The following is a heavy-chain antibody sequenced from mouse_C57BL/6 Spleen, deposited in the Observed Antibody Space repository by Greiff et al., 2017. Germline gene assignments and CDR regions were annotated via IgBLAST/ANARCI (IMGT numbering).Heavy chain of an antibody. J-gene: IGHJ1*03. CDR1: GYAFSSSW. V-gene: IGHV1-82*01. D-gene: IGHD2-3*01. CDR3: AGESSLYEDFDG. Sequence: QVQLQQSGPELVKPGASVKLSCKASGYAFSSSWMNWVKQRPGKGLEWIGRIYPGDGDTNYNGKFKGKATLTADKSSSTAYMQLSSLTSEDSAVCFWAGESSLYEDFDGWGTGTTVTVSS. CDR2: IYPGDGDT.